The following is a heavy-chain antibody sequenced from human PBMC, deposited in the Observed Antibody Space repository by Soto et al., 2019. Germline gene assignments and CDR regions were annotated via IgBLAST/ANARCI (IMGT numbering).Heavy chain of an antibody. D-gene: IGHD6-13*01. J-gene: IGHJ4*02. V-gene: IGHV4-31*03. Sequence: QVQLQESGPGLVRPSQTLSLTCTVSGGSISSGGYYWSWIRQHPGKGLEWIGYIYYSGSTYYNPSLKSRVTISVDTSKNQFSLKLSSVTAADTAVYYCACRYSSSFHFDYWGQGTLVTVSS. CDR2: IYYSGST. CDR3: ACRYSSSFHFDY. CDR1: GGSISSGGYY.